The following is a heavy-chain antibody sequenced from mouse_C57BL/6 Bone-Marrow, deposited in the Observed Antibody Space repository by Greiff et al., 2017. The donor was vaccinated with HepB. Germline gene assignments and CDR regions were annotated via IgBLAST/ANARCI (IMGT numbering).Heavy chain of an antibody. CDR1: GYTFTDYN. J-gene: IGHJ2*01. V-gene: IGHV1-22*01. CDR2: INPNNGGT. CDR3: ASHTLITTVVEDYFDY. D-gene: IGHD1-1*01. Sequence: EVKLQESGPELVKPGASVKMSCKASGYTFTDYNMHWVKQSHGKSLEWIGYINPNNGGTSYNQKFKGKATLTVNKSSSTAYMELRSLTSEDSAVYYCASHTLITTVVEDYFDYWGQGTTLTVSS.